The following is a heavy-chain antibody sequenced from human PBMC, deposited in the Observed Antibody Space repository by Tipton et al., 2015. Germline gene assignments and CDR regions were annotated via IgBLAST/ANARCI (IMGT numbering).Heavy chain of an antibody. Sequence: SLRLSCVGSGFRFDDYAMQWVRQAPGKGLEWVSGISWNSGAIAYADSVKGRFTISRENAKNSFYLQMNSLRAGDTAVYYCAREAGFCTDGVCAFDIWGQGTTVTVSS. D-gene: IGHD2-8*01. J-gene: IGHJ3*02. CDR3: AREAGFCTDGVCAFDI. V-gene: IGHV3-9*01. CDR2: ISWNSGAI. CDR1: GFRFDDYA.